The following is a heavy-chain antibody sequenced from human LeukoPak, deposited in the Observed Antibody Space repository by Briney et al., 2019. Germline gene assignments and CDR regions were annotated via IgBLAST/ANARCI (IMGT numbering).Heavy chain of an antibody. D-gene: IGHD5-18*01. CDR3: ATYRPDVADTAMVPYFDY. Sequence: SETLSLTCSVSGGSISSSSYYWGWIRQPPGKGLEWIGSIYYSGSTYYNPSLKSRVTISVDTSKNQFFLKLSSVTAADTAVYYCATYRPDVADTAMVPYFDYWGQGTLVTVSS. CDR1: GGSISSSSYY. V-gene: IGHV4-39*01. CDR2: IYYSGST. J-gene: IGHJ4*02.